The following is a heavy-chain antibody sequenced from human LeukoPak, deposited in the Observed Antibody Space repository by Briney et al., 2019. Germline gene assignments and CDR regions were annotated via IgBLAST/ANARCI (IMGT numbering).Heavy chain of an antibody. CDR1: GFTFSSYS. D-gene: IGHD6-13*01. CDR2: IWYDGSNK. V-gene: IGHV3-33*01. Sequence: QAGGSLRLSCAASGFTFSSYSMHWVRQAPGKGLEWVAIIWYDGSNKYYADSVKGRFTISRDNSKNTLYLEMNNLRAEDTAVYYCARVRSSWYHKTGFDIWGQGTMVTVSS. CDR3: ARVRSSWYHKTGFDI. J-gene: IGHJ3*02.